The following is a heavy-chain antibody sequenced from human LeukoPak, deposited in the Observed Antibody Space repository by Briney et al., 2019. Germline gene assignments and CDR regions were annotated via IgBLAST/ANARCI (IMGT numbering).Heavy chain of an antibody. CDR3: ARDRGSGWYSFYCFDY. CDR2: IWYDGSNK. D-gene: IGHD6-19*01. Sequence: GGSLRLSCAASGFTFSSYGMHWVRQAPGKGLEWVAVIWYDGSNKYYADSVKGRFTISRDNSKNTLYLQMNSLRAEDTAVYYCARDRGSGWYSFYCFDYWGQGTLVTVSS. V-gene: IGHV3-33*01. CDR1: GFTFSSYG. J-gene: IGHJ4*02.